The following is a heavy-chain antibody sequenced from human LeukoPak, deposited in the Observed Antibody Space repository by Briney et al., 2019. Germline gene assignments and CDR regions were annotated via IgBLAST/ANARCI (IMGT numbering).Heavy chain of an antibody. CDR2: INHSGST. CDR3: ARDGYDILTGYYRDY. D-gene: IGHD3-9*01. J-gene: IGHJ4*02. V-gene: IGHV4-34*01. CDR1: GGSLSGYY. Sequence: KPSETLSLTCAVYGGSLSGYYWSWIRQPPGKGLEWIGEINHSGSTNYNPSLKSRVTISVDTSKNQFSLKLSSVTAADTAVYYCARDGYDILTGYYRDYWGQGTLVTVSS.